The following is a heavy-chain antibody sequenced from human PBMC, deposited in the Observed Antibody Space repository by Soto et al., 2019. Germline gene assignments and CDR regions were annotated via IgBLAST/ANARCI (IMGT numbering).Heavy chain of an antibody. CDR3: ARENGWYGYFDY. Sequence: EVQLVESGGGLVQPGGSLRLSCAASGFTFSSYWMHWVRQAPGKGLVWVSRINSDGSSTSYADSVKGRFTISRDNAKNTLYLQMNTLRAEDTAVYYCARENGWYGYFDYWGQGTLVTVSS. V-gene: IGHV3-74*01. D-gene: IGHD6-19*01. CDR2: INSDGSST. CDR1: GFTFSSYW. J-gene: IGHJ4*02.